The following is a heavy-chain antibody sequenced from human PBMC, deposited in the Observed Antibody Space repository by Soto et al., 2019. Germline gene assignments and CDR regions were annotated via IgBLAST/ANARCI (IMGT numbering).Heavy chain of an antibody. Sequence: SETLSLTCTVSGGSISSNNYYWGWIRQPSGKGLEWIGSIDYSGSTHYNPSLKSRVTISVDTSKNQFSLKLTSVTAADTAVYYCARASPNIVATIPGPYWGQGTLVTVSS. CDR1: GGSISSNNYY. V-gene: IGHV4-39*01. CDR3: ARASPNIVATIPGPY. J-gene: IGHJ4*02. CDR2: IDYSGST. D-gene: IGHD5-12*01.